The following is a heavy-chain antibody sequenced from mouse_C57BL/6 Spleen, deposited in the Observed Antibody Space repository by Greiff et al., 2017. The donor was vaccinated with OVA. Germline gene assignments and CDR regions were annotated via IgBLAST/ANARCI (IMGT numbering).Heavy chain of an antibody. Sequence: QVQLQQPGAELVRPGSSVKLSCKASGYTFTSYWMDWVKQRPGQGLEWIGNIYPSDSDTHYNQKFKDKATLTVDKSSSTAHMQLSSLTSEDSAVYYCARSSGWLLPSFAYWGQGTLVTVSA. CDR3: ARSSGWLLPSFAY. CDR1: GYTFTSYW. CDR2: IYPSDSDT. D-gene: IGHD2-3*01. V-gene: IGHV1-61*01. J-gene: IGHJ3*01.